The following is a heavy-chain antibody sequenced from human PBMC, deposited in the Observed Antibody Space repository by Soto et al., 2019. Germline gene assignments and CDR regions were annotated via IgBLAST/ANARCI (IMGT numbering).Heavy chain of an antibody. J-gene: IGHJ4*02. CDR2: IYPGDSDT. CDR3: AMPHPQDSSAWYN. D-gene: IGHD6-19*01. V-gene: IGHV5-51*01. Sequence: GESLKISCKASGYSFTNYWIGWVRQMPGKGLEWMGTIYPGDSDTRYSPSFQGQVTFSVDKSINTAYLHWTSLKASDTAIYYCAMPHPQDSSAWYNWGQGTLVTVSS. CDR1: GYSFTNYW.